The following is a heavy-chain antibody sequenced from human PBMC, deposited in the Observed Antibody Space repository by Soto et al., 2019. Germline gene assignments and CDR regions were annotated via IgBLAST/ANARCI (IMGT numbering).Heavy chain of an antibody. D-gene: IGHD3-22*01. Sequence: GGSLRLSCVASGFTFRTSWMAWVRLAPGKGLEWVANIKEDGTQQNYVTSVRGRFTISRDNAKNSLYLQMNSLRAEDTAVYYCARVYYYDSSGYYYLPPGYWGQGTLVTVSS. J-gene: IGHJ4*02. CDR1: GFTFRTSW. V-gene: IGHV3-7*01. CDR3: ARVYYYDSSGYYYLPPGY. CDR2: IKEDGTQQ.